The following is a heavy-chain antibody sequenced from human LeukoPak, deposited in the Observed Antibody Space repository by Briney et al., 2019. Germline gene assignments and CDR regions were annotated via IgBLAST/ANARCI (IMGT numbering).Heavy chain of an antibody. CDR2: INPNSGGT. CDR1: GYTFTGYY. J-gene: IGHJ4*02. V-gene: IGHV1-2*02. D-gene: IGHD4-17*01. CDR3: ARKDPRDYGDYDYYDY. Sequence: ASVKVSCKASGYTFTGYYMHWVRQAPGQGLEWMGWINPNSGGTNYAQKFQGRVTMTRDTSISTAYMELSRLRSDDTAVYYCARKDPRDYGDYDYYDYWGQGTLVTVSS.